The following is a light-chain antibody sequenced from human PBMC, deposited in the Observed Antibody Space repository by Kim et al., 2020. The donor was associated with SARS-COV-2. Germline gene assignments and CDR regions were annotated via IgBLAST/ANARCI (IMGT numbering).Light chain of an antibody. Sequence: VSPGERAPPSCRASQSVSSKLAWYQQKPGQGPRLLIYNASTRATGIPAGFSGSGSGTEFTLTISRLQSEDFAVYYCHHYYNWPRTFGQGTKVEIK. CDR3: HHYYNWPRT. V-gene: IGKV3-15*01. CDR1: QSVSSK. J-gene: IGKJ1*01. CDR2: NAS.